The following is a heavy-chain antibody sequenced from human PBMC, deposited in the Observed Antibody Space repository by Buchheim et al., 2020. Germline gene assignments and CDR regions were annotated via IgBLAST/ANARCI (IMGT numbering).Heavy chain of an antibody. CDR2: ISFDGSDQ. J-gene: IGHJ4*02. CDR3: AKVRLDTSGWFFDY. D-gene: IGHD6-19*01. CDR1: GLTFSTNS. V-gene: IGHV3-30-3*01. Sequence: QVQLVESGGGVVQPGRSLRLSCAASGLTFSTNSMHWVRQAPGKGLEWVAGISFDGSDQHYTDSVKGRFTISRDISKNTLSLQSNNLRVEYTAIYYCAKVRLDTSGWFFDYWGQGTL.